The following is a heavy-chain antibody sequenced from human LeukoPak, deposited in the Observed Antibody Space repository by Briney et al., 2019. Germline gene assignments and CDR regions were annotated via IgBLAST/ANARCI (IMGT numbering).Heavy chain of an antibody. CDR1: GGSIRGHY. CDR3: ARQAHDGTDNYLDP. D-gene: IGHD1-1*01. CDR2: IYTSGCT. Sequence: PSETRSLTGTFSGGSIRGHYWSGIGQSPGRGLKGFGNIYTSGCTTYNPSLNSRVTMSIDTSKNQFSLKVRSLTAADTAVYYCARQAHDGTDNYLDPWGQGTLVTVSS. J-gene: IGHJ5*02. V-gene: IGHV4-4*09.